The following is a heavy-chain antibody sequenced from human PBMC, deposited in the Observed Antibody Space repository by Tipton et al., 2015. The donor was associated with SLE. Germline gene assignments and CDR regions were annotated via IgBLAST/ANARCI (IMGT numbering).Heavy chain of an antibody. J-gene: IGHJ5*02. CDR3: ARPGYFNWFDP. V-gene: IGHV4-39*07. D-gene: IGHD1-1*01. Sequence: LRLSCTASGGSISSTSYYWGWIRQPPGEGLEWIGGIYYSGSPYYNPSLQSRVTISVDTSKNQFSLKLSSVTAADTAVYYCARPGYFNWFDPWSQGTLVTVSS. CDR1: GGSISSTSYY. CDR2: IYYSGSP.